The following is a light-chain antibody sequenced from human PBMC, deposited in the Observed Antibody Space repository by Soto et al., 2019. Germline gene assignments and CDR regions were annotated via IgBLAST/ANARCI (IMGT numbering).Light chain of an antibody. Sequence: QSVLTQPASVSGSPGQSITISCTGTSSDVGIYDLVSWYQQHPGKAPKLMIYEGTKRPSGVSIRFSGSKSGNTASLTISGLQAEDEANYYCCSYADSSTPNVVFGGGTKLTVL. CDR1: SSDVGIYDL. J-gene: IGLJ2*01. CDR2: EGT. CDR3: CSYADSSTPNVV. V-gene: IGLV2-23*01.